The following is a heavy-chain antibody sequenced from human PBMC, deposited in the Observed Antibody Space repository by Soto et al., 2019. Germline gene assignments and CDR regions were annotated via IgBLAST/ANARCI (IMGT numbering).Heavy chain of an antibody. V-gene: IGHV1-3*01. CDR3: AREERLYIQEYYYYYGMDV. CDR1: GYTFTSYA. Sequence: GASVKVSCKASGYTFTSYAIPWVRQAPGQRLEWMGWINAGNGNTKYSQKFQGRVTITRDTSASTAYMELSSLRSEDTAVYYCAREERLYIQEYYYYYGMDVWGQGTTVTVSS. D-gene: IGHD2-2*02. CDR2: INAGNGNT. J-gene: IGHJ6*02.